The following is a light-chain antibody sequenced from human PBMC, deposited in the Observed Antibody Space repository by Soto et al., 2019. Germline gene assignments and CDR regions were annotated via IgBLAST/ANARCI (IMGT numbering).Light chain of an antibody. V-gene: IGKV3-11*01. CDR3: QQRSNWPIT. CDR2: DAS. Sequence: EIVMTQSPATLSVSLGERATLSCRASQSVRSNLAWYQQKPGQAPRLLIYDASNRATGIPARFSGSGSGTDFTLTISSLEPEDFAVYYCQQRSNWPITFGQGTRLEI. CDR1: QSVRSN. J-gene: IGKJ5*01.